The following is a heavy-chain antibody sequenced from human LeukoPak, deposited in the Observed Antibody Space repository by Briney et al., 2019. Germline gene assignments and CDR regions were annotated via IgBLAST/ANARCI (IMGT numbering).Heavy chain of an antibody. Sequence: GGSPRLSCAASGFTFSSYWMHWVRQAPGKGLVWVSRINSDGSSTSYADSVKGRFTISRDNAKNTLYLQMNSLRAEDTAVYYCARAGIVGAQGWFDPWGQGTLVTVSS. V-gene: IGHV3-74*01. D-gene: IGHD1-26*01. J-gene: IGHJ5*02. CDR2: INSDGSST. CDR1: GFTFSSYW. CDR3: ARAGIVGAQGWFDP.